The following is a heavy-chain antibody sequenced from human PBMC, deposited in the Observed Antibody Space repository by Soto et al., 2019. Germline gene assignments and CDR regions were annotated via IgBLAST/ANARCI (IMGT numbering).Heavy chain of an antibody. J-gene: IGHJ5*02. CDR1: GGSISSGGYY. CDR2: IYYSGST. V-gene: IGHV4-31*03. Sequence: PSETLSLTCTVSGGSISSGGYYWSWIRQHPGKGLEWIGYIYYSGSTYYNPSLKSRVAISVDTSKNQFSLELSSGSALATAIYYCASHIIGTKCWPLDTWGQGTLVTVSS. CDR3: ASHIIGTKCWPLDT. D-gene: IGHD1-7*01.